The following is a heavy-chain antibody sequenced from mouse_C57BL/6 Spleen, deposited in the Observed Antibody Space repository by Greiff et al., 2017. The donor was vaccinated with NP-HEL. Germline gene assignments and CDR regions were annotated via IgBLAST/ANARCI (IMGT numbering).Heavy chain of an antibody. Sequence: EVKLVESGGGLVKPGGSLKLSCAASGFTFSDYGMHWVRQAPEKGLEWVAYISSGSSTIYYADTVKGRFTISRDNAKNTLFLQMTSLRSEDTAMYYCARGGGYDYDEGWYFDVWGTGTTVTVSS. D-gene: IGHD2-4*01. CDR2: ISSGSSTI. CDR3: ARGGGYDYDEGWYFDV. J-gene: IGHJ1*03. CDR1: GFTFSDYG. V-gene: IGHV5-17*01.